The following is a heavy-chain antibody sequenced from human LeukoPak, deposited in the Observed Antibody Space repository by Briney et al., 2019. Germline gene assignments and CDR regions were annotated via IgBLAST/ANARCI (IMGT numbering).Heavy chain of an antibody. J-gene: IGHJ4*02. Sequence: ASVKVSCKASGYTFTSYGISWVRQAPGQGLEWMGWISAYNGNTNYAQKLQGRVTMTTDTSTSTAYMELRSLRSDDTAVYYCAFRYVGYYDSSGTLDYWGQGTLVTVSS. CDR2: ISAYNGNT. CDR1: GYTFTSYG. V-gene: IGHV1-18*01. D-gene: IGHD3-22*01. CDR3: AFRYVGYYDSSGTLDY.